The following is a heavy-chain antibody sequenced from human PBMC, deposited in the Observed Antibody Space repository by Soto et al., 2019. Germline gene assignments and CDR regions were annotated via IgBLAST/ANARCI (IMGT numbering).Heavy chain of an antibody. Sequence: XGSLSLTCTVSGDSISSSTVYWGWIRQPPGKGLEWIGCIYHTGTTYYNPSLKSRVTISVDTSKNQFSLKLSSVTAADTAVYYCARPYFSSSSMFDYWGQGTLVTVSS. D-gene: IGHD6-6*01. CDR2: IYHTGTT. J-gene: IGHJ4*02. CDR1: GDSISSSTVY. CDR3: ARPYFSSSSMFDY. V-gene: IGHV4-39*01.